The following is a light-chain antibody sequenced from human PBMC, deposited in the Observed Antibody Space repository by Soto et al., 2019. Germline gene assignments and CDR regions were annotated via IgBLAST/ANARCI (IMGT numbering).Light chain of an antibody. CDR1: QSVSSY. CDR2: DAS. V-gene: IGKV3-11*01. CDR3: QQRSNWPLS. Sequence: EIVLTQSPATLSLSPGERATLSCRASQSVSSYLAWYQQKPGQAPRLLIYDASNRATGIPARCSGSGSATDFTLTISGLEPEDFAVYYCQQRSNWPLSFGGGTKVEIK. J-gene: IGKJ4*01.